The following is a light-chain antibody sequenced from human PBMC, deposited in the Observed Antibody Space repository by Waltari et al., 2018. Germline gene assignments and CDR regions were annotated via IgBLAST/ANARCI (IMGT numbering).Light chain of an antibody. CDR1: QSVSRA. CDR2: GAS. V-gene: IGKV3-20*01. CDR3: QHYVRLPAT. Sequence: EIVLTQSPGSLSSSPGERVTPSCRASQSVSRALAWYHQKPGQAPRLLIFGASNRATGIPDRFSGSGSETDFSLTISRLEPEDFAVYYCQHYVRLPATFGRGTKVEIK. J-gene: IGKJ1*01.